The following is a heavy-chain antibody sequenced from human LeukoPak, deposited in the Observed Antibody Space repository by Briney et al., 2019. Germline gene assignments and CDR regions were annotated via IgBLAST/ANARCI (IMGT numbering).Heavy chain of an antibody. J-gene: IGHJ3*01. V-gene: IGHV3-33*08. D-gene: IGHD3-16*01. CDR1: GFTGSHNY. CDR3: ARELLGEGPDAFDV. Sequence: GGSLRLSCAASGFTGSHNYMSWVRQAPGKGLDWVAMIWHDGATKFYADSVKGRFTISRDNSKDTLYLQMDSLRAEDTAVFYCARELLGEGPDAFDVWGQGTIVTVSS. CDR2: IWHDGATK.